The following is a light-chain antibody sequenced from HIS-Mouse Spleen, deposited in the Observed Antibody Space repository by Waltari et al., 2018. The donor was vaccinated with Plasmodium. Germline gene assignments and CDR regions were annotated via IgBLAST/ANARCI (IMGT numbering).Light chain of an antibody. CDR3: QQYGSSGT. J-gene: IGKJ1*01. CDR2: SAS. V-gene: IGKV3-20*01. Sequence: EIVLTQSPGTLSLSPGERATLSCRASQSGSSSYLAWYQQKPGQAPRLLIYSASSRATGIPDRFSGSGSGTDFTLTISRLEPEDFAVYYCQQYGSSGTFGQGTKVEIK. CDR1: QSGSSSY.